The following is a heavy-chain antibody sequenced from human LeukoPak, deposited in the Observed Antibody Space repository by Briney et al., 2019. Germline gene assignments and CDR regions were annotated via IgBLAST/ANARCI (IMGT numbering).Heavy chain of an antibody. Sequence: GGSLRLSCAASGFTFSNYWIHWVRQAPGKGLEWVSAISGSGGSTYYADSVKGRFTISRDNSKNTLYLQMNSLRAEDTAVYYCAKVVRYYYDSSGYLFDYWGQGTLVTVSS. CDR1: GFTFSNYW. CDR3: AKVVRYYYDSSGYLFDY. CDR2: ISGSGGST. J-gene: IGHJ4*02. V-gene: IGHV3-23*01. D-gene: IGHD3-22*01.